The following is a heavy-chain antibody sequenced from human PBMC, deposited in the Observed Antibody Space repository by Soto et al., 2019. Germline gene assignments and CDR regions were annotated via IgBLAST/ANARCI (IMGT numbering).Heavy chain of an antibody. CDR3: ARGRPAIATRWFDS. J-gene: IGHJ5*01. CDR1: GGSINSAGHS. CDR2: ITSSGTT. V-gene: IGHV4-39*07. D-gene: IGHD1-1*01. Sequence: PSETLSLTCTVSGGSINSAGHSRGWIRQSPGKGLEWIGEITSSGTTYYNPSLKSRVTISGDTSKNQFSLEVRSVTAADTAVYYCARGRPAIATRWFDSWGQGTPVTVSS.